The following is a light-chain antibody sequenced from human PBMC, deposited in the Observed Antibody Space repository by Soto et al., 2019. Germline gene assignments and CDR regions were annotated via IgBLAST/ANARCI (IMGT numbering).Light chain of an antibody. CDR3: QQYAGPPTT. V-gene: IGKV3-20*01. J-gene: IGKJ5*01. CDR2: GAS. Sequence: EIVMTHSPGTLSLSPWDRATLSCRASQTVSNNYLAWCQQKPGQAPRVIMYGASRRATGIPDRFSGGGSGTDFTLTISRLEPEDFAVYFCQQYAGPPTTFGQGTRLEIK. CDR1: QTVSNNY.